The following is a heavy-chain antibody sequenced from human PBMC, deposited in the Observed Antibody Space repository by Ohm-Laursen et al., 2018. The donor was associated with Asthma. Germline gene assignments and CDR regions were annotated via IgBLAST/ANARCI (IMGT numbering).Heavy chain of an antibody. J-gene: IGHJ4*02. Sequence: SLRLSCSASGLSFSSYALNWVCQAPGTGLDWVSYINGDSKSIHYGDSVRGRFTISRDNAKNSLYLQMNNLRDEDTAVYYCARADSSSWDFDYWGPGAQVTVSS. D-gene: IGHD6-13*01. V-gene: IGHV3-48*02. CDR1: GLSFSSYA. CDR2: INGDSKSI. CDR3: ARADSSSWDFDY.